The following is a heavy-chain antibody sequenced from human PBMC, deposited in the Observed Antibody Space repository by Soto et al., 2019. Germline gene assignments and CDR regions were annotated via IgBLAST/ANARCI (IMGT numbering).Heavy chain of an antibody. CDR3: AKDEVLVEVVARDYYGMDV. Sequence: QVQLVESGGGVVQPGRSLRLSCAASGFTFSSYGMHWVRQAPGKGLEWVALILYDGKKNYYADSVKGRFTISRDNSKNTLYLQMNSLRAEHTAVYYCAKDEVLVEVVARDYYGMDVWGQGTTVTVSS. V-gene: IGHV3-30*18. J-gene: IGHJ6*02. CDR1: GFTFSSYG. D-gene: IGHD2-15*01. CDR2: ILYDGKKN.